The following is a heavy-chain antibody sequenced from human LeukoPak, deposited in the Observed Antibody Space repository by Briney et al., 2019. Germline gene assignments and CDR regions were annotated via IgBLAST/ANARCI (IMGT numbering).Heavy chain of an antibody. Sequence: ASVKVSCKASGYTFTSYDINWVRRATGQGLEWMGWMNPNSGNTGYAQKFQGRVTMTRNTSISTAYMELSSLRSEDTAVYYCARVYSSSYYYYYMDVWGKGTTVTVSS. J-gene: IGHJ6*03. CDR1: GYTFTSYD. CDR2: MNPNSGNT. D-gene: IGHD6-6*01. CDR3: ARVYSSSYYYYYMDV. V-gene: IGHV1-8*01.